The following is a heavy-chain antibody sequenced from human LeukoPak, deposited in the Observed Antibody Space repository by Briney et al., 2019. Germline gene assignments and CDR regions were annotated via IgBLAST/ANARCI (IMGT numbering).Heavy chain of an antibody. CDR3: ARIDGYGSGSFDY. CDR1: GFSLSTTGMC. Sequence: ESGPALLKPTQTLTLTRTFSGFSLSTTGMCVSWIRQPPGKALECLALTEWDDDKYYSTSPKTRLNISKNTYNNQVVMTITNMEPVDTATYYCARIDGYGSGSFDYWGQGTLVTVSS. D-gene: IGHD3-10*01. V-gene: IGHV2-70*01. J-gene: IGHJ4*02. CDR2: TEWDDDK.